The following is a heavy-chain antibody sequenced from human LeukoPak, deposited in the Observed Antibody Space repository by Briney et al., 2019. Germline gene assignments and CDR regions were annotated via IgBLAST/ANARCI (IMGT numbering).Heavy chain of an antibody. CDR3: AKDFLTVTAGWDY. CDR2: ISGSGGST. V-gene: IGHV3-23*01. D-gene: IGHD6-25*01. CDR1: GFTFSIYA. Sequence: GECLRLSCAASGFTFSIYAMSWVRQAPGKGLEWVAGISGSGGSTYYADSVKGRFTISRDNSKNTLFLQMNSLRAEDTAVYYCAKDFLTVTAGWDYWGQGTLVTVSS. J-gene: IGHJ4*02.